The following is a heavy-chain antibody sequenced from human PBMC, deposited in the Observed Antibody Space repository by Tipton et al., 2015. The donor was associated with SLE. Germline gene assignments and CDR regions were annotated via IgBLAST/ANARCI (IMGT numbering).Heavy chain of an antibody. V-gene: IGHV3-48*03. J-gene: IGHJ3*02. Sequence: VQLVQSGGGLVQPGGSLRLSCAASGFTFSSYEMNWVRQAPGKGLEWVSYISKSGSTIHYADSVKGRFTVSRDNAKNSLYLQMNSLRAEDTAVYYCARVYSSSSGKAFDIWGQGTMVTVSS. CDR1: GFTFSSYE. CDR3: ARVYSSSSGKAFDI. CDR2: ISKSGSTI. D-gene: IGHD6-6*01.